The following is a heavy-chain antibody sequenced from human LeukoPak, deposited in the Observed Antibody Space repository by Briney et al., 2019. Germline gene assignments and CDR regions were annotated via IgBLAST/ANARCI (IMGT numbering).Heavy chain of an antibody. V-gene: IGHV3-23*01. J-gene: IGHJ4*02. CDR3: AKNGGSQCYSHLDY. CDR2: TSGSGGST. Sequence: GGSLRLSCAASGFTFSSYGMTWVRQAPGKGLEWIAGTSGSGGSTYYANSVKGRFTISRDNSKNTLYLEMNSLRAEDTAVYYCAKNGGSQCYSHLDYWGRGSLGTVSS. CDR1: GFTFSSYG. D-gene: IGHD2-15*01.